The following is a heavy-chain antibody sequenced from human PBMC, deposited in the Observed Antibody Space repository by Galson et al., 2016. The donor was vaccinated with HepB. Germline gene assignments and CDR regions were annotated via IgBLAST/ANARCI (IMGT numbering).Heavy chain of an antibody. D-gene: IGHD2-15*01. Sequence: LRLSCAASGFTFNSYWMHWVRQAPGKGLVWVSRINTDGSETNYADYVKGRFTISRDNAKNTVYLQMSGLRAEDTAVYYCAKEEGWPVNWFDPWGPGTLVIVSA. CDR3: AKEEGWPVNWFDP. CDR1: GFTFNSYW. V-gene: IGHV3-74*01. CDR2: INTDGSET. J-gene: IGHJ5*02.